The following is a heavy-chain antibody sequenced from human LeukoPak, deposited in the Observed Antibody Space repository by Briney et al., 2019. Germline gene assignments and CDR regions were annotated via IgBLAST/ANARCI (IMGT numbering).Heavy chain of an antibody. CDR1: GFTFSFYW. CDR3: ARDTHLAYAAGFDC. Sequence: GGSLRLSCAASGFTFSFYWMSWVRQAPGKGLEWVANIKEDGGEKYYVDSVKGRFTISRDNAKNSLYPQMTSLRAEDTALYYCARDTHLAYAAGFDCWGQGTLVTVSS. D-gene: IGHD3-10*01. J-gene: IGHJ4*02. CDR2: IKEDGGEK. V-gene: IGHV3-7*01.